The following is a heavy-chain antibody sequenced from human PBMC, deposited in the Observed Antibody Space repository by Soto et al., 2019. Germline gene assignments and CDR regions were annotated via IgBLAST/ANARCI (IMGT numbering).Heavy chain of an antibody. Sequence: ASVKVSCKASGYTFTSYGISWVRQAPGQGLEWMGWISAYNGNTNYAQKLQGRVTMTTDTSTSTAYMELRSLRSDDTAVYYCARVEVWIRIAVAGYFDYWGQGTLVTVSS. V-gene: IGHV1-18*04. CDR2: ISAYNGNT. CDR3: ARVEVWIRIAVAGYFDY. J-gene: IGHJ4*02. D-gene: IGHD6-19*01. CDR1: GYTFTSYG.